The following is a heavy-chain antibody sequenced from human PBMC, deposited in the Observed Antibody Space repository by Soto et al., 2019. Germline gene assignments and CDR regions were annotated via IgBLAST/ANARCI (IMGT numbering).Heavy chain of an antibody. V-gene: IGHV4-38-2*01. CDR2: ISYSAKT. CDR1: GYSITSGFH. CDR3: TRGAGAPWVRFDS. Sequence: SETLSLTCGVSGYSITSGFHCGWVRQSPGKGLEWIGSISYSAKTFYNPSLASRLSIAVDTSMNQFSLRLTSVTAADTALYYCTRGAGAPWVRFDSWGQGTLVTVSS. J-gene: IGHJ4*02. D-gene: IGHD3-22*01.